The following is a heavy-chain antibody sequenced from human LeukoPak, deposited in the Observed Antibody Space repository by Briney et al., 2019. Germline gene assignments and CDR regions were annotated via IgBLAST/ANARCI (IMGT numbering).Heavy chain of an antibody. V-gene: IGHV4-34*01. CDR2: LNHTGST. J-gene: IGHJ6*03. CDR3: ARAKQLVPPTYYYYYYMDV. D-gene: IGHD6-13*01. CDR1: GGSFSGYY. Sequence: SETLSLTCAVYGGSFSGYYWSWIRQPPGKGLDLIGELNHTGSTNYNPSLKSRVTISVDTSKNQFSLKLSSVTAADTAVYYCARAKQLVPPTYYYYYYMDVWGKGTTVTVSS.